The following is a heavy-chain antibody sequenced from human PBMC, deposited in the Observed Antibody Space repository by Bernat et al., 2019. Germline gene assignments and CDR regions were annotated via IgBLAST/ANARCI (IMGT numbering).Heavy chain of an antibody. Sequence: EVQLVESGGGLVKPGGSLRLSCAASGFTFSSYSMNWVRQAPGKGLEWVSSISSSSSYIYYADSVTGRFTISRDNAKNSLYLQMNSLRAEDTAVYYCARASFPSGSYSPWGQGTLVTVSS. D-gene: IGHD1-26*01. CDR1: GFTFSSYS. CDR3: ARASFPSGSYSP. J-gene: IGHJ5*02. V-gene: IGHV3-21*01. CDR2: ISSSSSYI.